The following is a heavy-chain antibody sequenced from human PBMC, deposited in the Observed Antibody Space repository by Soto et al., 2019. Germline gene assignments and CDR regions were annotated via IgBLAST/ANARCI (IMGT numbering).Heavy chain of an antibody. CDR2: FDPEDGET. CDR3: ATGQMITFGGVIVIDAFDI. CDR1: GYTLTELS. V-gene: IGHV1-24*01. D-gene: IGHD3-16*02. Sequence: QVQLVQSGAEVKKPGASVKVSCKVSGYTLTELSMHWVRQAPGKGLEWMGGFDPEDGETIYAQKFQGRVTMTEDTSTDTAYMELSRLRSEDTAVYYCATGQMITFGGVIVIDAFDIWGQGTMVTVSS. J-gene: IGHJ3*02.